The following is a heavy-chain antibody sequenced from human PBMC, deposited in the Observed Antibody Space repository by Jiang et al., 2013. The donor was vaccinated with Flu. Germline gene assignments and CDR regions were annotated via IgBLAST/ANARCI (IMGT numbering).Heavy chain of an antibody. Sequence: SGGGVVQPGRSLRLSCAASGFDFGTLLCEWVRQAPGKGLEWVAVISDDGRITYYADSVKGRFTISRHNSKNMLFLQMNSLTAEDTAVYYCARVYRHYDFWTGAAGDFYYGLDVWGQGTTVTVS. J-gene: IGHJ6*02. V-gene: IGHV3-30*14. CDR1: GFDFGTLL. CDR2: ISDDGRIT. D-gene: IGHD3-3*01. CDR3: ARVYRHYDFWTGAAGDFYYGLDV.